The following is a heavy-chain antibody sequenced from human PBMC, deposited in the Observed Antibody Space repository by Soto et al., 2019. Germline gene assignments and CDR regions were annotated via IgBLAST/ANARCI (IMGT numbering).Heavy chain of an antibody. CDR2: IYNSVST. J-gene: IGHJ6*02. CDR3: ARVWGLLPYYVMNV. D-gene: IGHD7-27*01. Sequence: PSETLSLTCAVSGGYISGGYYSCSWILHPPGKGLEWIGFIYNSVSTYYNSSLKSRVTISVDRSKNHFFLNLTSVTAADTAVYFCARVWGLLPYYVMNVWGHGTAVTVSS. CDR1: GGYISGGYYS. V-gene: IGHV4-30-2*01.